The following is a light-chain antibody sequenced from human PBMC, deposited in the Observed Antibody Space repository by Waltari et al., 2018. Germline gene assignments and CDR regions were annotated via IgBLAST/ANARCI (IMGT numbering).Light chain of an antibody. CDR1: ESVFGY. CDR3: QQRSIWPLT. J-gene: IGKJ4*01. CDR2: DTS. Sequence: EILLTQSPATLSVSPGERAPLSCRASESVFGYLAWYQQKPGQAPSLLIFDTSKRAPGIPARFSGSGYGTDFTLTINSLENEEFALYYGQQRSIWPLTLGGGTKV. V-gene: IGKV3-11*01.